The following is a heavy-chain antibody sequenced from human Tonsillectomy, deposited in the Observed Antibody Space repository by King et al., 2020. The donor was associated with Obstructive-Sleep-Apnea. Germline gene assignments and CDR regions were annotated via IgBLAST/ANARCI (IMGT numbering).Heavy chain of an antibody. D-gene: IGHD3-16*01. Sequence: VQLVESGAEVKKPGASVKVSCKASGYTFTSYDINWVRQATGQGLERLGWMNPNSGNTGYAQKFQGRVTMTRNTSISTAYMELSSLRSEDPAVYYCARWRGEQPPGFYFDYWGQGTLVTVSS. CDR1: GYTFTSYD. CDR3: ARWRGEQPPGFYFDY. CDR2: MNPNSGNT. V-gene: IGHV1-8*01. J-gene: IGHJ4*02.